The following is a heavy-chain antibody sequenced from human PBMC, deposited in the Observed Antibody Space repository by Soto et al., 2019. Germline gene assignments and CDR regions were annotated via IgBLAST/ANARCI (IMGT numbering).Heavy chain of an antibody. D-gene: IGHD6-19*01. Sequence: PGGSLRLSCAASGFTFSSYWMHWVRQAPGKGLVWVSRINSDGSSTSYADSVKGRFTISRDNAKNTLYLQMNSLRAEDTAVYYCARAGDKYSSGWYAPRLRSGFDYWGQGTLVTVSS. CDR1: GFTFSSYW. CDR2: INSDGSST. J-gene: IGHJ4*02. CDR3: ARAGDKYSSGWYAPRLRSGFDY. V-gene: IGHV3-74*01.